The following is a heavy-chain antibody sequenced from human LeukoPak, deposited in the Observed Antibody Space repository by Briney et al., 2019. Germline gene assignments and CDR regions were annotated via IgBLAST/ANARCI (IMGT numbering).Heavy chain of an antibody. V-gene: IGHV3-21*01. CDR1: GFTFSSYS. J-gene: IGHJ4*02. D-gene: IGHD3-10*01. Sequence: GGSLRLSCAASGFTFSSYSMNWVRQAPGKGLEWVSSISSSSSYIYYADSVKGRFTISRDNAKNSLHLQMNSLRAEDTAVYYCASQDGSGSSFDYWGQGTLVTVSS. CDR3: ASQDGSGSSFDY. CDR2: ISSSSSYI.